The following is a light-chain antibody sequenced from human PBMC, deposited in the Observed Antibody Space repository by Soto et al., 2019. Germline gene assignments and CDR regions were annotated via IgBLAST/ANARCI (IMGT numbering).Light chain of an antibody. V-gene: IGKV3-11*01. CDR1: QSVSSY. Sequence: EIVLTQSPATLSLSPGERATLSCRASQSVSSYLAWYPQKPGQAPRLLIYDASNRATGIPVRFSGSGSGTDFTLTISSLEPEDFAVYYCQQRSNWAPLTFGEGNQVEIK. J-gene: IGKJ4*01. CDR2: DAS. CDR3: QQRSNWAPLT.